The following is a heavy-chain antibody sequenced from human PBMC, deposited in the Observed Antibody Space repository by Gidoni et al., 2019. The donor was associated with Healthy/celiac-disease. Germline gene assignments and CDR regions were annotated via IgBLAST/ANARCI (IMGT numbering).Heavy chain of an antibody. CDR1: GFTFSSYS. J-gene: IGHJ6*02. V-gene: IGHV3-21*01. CDR3: ARDILTGYHYYYYGMDV. Sequence: EVQLVESGGGLVKPGGSLRLSCAASGFTFSSYSMNWVRQAPGKGLEWVSSISSSSSYIYYADSVKGRFTISRDNAKNSLYLQMNSLRAEDTAVYYCARDILTGYHYYYYGMDVWGQGTTVTVSS. CDR2: ISSSSSYI. D-gene: IGHD3-9*01.